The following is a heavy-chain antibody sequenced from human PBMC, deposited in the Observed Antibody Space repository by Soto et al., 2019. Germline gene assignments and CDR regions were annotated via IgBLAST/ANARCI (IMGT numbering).Heavy chain of an antibody. D-gene: IGHD2-15*01. J-gene: IGHJ5*02. CDR3: ARCSLVVIPVPGFDP. CDR1: GGSIGSGGYY. V-gene: IGHV4-31*03. CDR2: IYYNGNT. Sequence: SETLSLTCTVSGGSIGSGGYYWSWIRQHPGRGLEWIGYIYYNGNTYYNPSLKSRVTVSVDTSKNQFSLNVRSVTAADTAVYYCARCSLVVIPVPGFDPWGQGTLVTVSS.